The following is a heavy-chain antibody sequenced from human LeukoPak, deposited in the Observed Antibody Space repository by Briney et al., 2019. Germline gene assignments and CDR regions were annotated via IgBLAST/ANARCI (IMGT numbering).Heavy chain of an antibody. CDR2: VHPNSGNT. D-gene: IGHD3-22*01. V-gene: IGHV1-8*01. CDR1: GYPFTTWE. J-gene: IGHJ6*03. CDR3: ARGPRYYDSSGYSHYYYYYMDV. Sequence: ASVKVSCKTPGYPFTTWEINWVRQAAGQGLEWMGWVHPNSGNTAYAQKFQGRVTMTRDTSIGTAYMELSSLRSEDTAVYYCARGPRYYDSSGYSHYYYYYMDVWGKGTTVTVSS.